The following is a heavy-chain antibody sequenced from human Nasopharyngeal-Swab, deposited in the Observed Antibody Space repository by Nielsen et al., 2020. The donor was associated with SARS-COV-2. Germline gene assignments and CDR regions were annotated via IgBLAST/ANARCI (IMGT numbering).Heavy chain of an antibody. V-gene: IGHV2-70*01. CDR1: VFSLSTSGMC. CDR2: IDWDDDK. D-gene: IGHD1-26*01. CDR3: ARATRAGATFDY. J-gene: IGHJ4*02. Sequence: SGPTLVQPTQTLTLTCTSSVFSLSTSGMCVSWIRQPPGKALKWLALIDWDDDKYYSTSLKTRLTISKDTSKNQVVLTMTNMDPVDTATYYCARATRAGATFDYWGQGTLVTVSS.